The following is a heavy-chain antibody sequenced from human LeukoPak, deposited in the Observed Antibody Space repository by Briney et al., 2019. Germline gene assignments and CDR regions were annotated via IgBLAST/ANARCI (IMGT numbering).Heavy chain of an antibody. CDR3: ARHVYSSSSNWFDP. Sequence: SETLSLTCTGSGGSISSYYWSWIRQPAGKGLEWIGYIYYSGSTNYNPSLKSRVTISVDTSKNQFSLKLSSVTAADTAVYYCARHVYSSSSNWFDPWGQGTLVTVSS. J-gene: IGHJ5*02. D-gene: IGHD6-13*01. CDR1: GGSISSYY. CDR2: IYYSGST. V-gene: IGHV4-59*08.